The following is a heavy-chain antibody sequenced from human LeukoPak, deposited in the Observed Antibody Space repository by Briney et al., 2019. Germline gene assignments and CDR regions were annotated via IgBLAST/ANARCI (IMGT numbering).Heavy chain of an antibody. CDR3: ARQSGFVAVAIDY. D-gene: IGHD6-19*01. CDR2: SYYSGTT. Sequence: SETLSLTCTVSGDSISGSSFYWGWIRQAPGKGLEWIGSSYYSGTTDYNPSLESRVTISVDTSKNQFSLKLTSVTAADTALYYCARQSGFVAVAIDYWGQGTLVTVSS. V-gene: IGHV4-39*01. CDR1: GDSISGSSFY. J-gene: IGHJ4*02.